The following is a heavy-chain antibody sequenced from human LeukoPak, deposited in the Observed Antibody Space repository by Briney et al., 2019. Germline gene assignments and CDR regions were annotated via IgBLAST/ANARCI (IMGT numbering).Heavy chain of an antibody. CDR2: IYYSGST. V-gene: IGHV4-39*01. Sequence: SETLSLTCTVSGGSISSSSYYWGWIRQPPGKGLEWIGSIYYSGSTYYNPSLKSRVTISVDTSKNQFSLKLSSVTAADTAVYYCASLVGATYHFDYWGQGTLVTASS. J-gene: IGHJ4*02. D-gene: IGHD1-26*01. CDR3: ASLVGATYHFDY. CDR1: GGSISSSSYY.